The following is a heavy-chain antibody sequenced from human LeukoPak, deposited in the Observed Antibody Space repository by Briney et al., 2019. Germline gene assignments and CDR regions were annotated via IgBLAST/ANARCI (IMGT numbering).Heavy chain of an antibody. D-gene: IGHD3-22*01. Sequence: PSETLSLTCTVSGGSISSGGYYWSWIRQHPGKGLEWIGYIYYSGSTYYNPSLKSRVTISVDTSKNQFSLKLSSVTAADTAVYCCARADDSSGPFDYWGQGTLVTVSS. V-gene: IGHV4-31*03. CDR3: ARADDSSGPFDY. CDR1: GGSISSGGYY. J-gene: IGHJ4*02. CDR2: IYYSGST.